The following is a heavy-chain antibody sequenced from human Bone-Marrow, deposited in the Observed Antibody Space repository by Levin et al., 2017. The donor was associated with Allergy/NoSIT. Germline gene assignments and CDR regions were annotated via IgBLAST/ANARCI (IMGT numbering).Heavy chain of an antibody. CDR2: IYYSGST. CDR1: GGSISHYY. V-gene: IGHV4-59*01. J-gene: IGHJ4*02. Sequence: SQTLSLTCTVSGGSISHYYWSWIRQPPGKRLEWIGYIYYSGSTNYNPSLQSRVAISVDTSKNQFSLKLSSVTAADTAVYYCARITHYDDGSSDYDPGSYFDHWGQGALVIVSS. D-gene: IGHD3-22*01. CDR3: ARITHYDDGSSDYDPGSYFDH.